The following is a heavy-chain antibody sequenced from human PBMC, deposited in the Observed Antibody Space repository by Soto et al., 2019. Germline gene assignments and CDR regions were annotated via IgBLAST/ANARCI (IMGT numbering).Heavy chain of an antibody. CDR2: INHRGTT. V-gene: IGHV4-34*01. CDR1: GGPLNANY. J-gene: IGHJ4*02. Sequence: SETLSLTCAVSGGPLNANYWSWVRQPPGKGLEWIGEINHRGTTNYSPSLKSRVTISVDSSKRQFSLTLSSVTAADTAVYYCASARWDNSAQGTLVTVSS. D-gene: IGHD2-15*01. CDR3: ASARWDN.